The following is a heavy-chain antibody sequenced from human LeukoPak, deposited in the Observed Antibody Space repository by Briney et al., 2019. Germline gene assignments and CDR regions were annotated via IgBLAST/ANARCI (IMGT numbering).Heavy chain of an antibody. CDR3: ARDLGVGARGGSYYFDY. J-gene: IGHJ4*02. CDR2: IIPIFGTA. V-gene: IGHV1-69*05. Sequence: ASVKVSCKASGGTFSSYAISWVRQAPRQGLEWMGRIIPIFGTANYAQKFQGRVTITTDESTSTAYMELSSLRSEDTAVYYCARDLGVGARGGSYYFDYWGQGTLVTVSS. D-gene: IGHD1-26*01. CDR1: GGTFSSYA.